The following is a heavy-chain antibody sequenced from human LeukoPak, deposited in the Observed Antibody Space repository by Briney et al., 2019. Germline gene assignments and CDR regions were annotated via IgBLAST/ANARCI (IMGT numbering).Heavy chain of an antibody. V-gene: IGHV3-33*01. CDR2: IYNDGNKK. D-gene: IGHD6-13*01. CDR3: ARGSGDSSSWTLDY. Sequence: GGSLRLSCAPSGFTFSTYGMHWVRQAPGKGLEWVAVIYNDGNKKYDADSVKGRFTISRDNSKNTLYLQMNSLRAEDTAVYYCARGSGDSSSWTLDYWGQGTLVTVSS. J-gene: IGHJ4*02. CDR1: GFTFSTYG.